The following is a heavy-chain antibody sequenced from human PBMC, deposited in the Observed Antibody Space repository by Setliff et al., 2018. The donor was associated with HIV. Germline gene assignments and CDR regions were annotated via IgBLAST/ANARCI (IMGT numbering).Heavy chain of an antibody. CDR1: GGSISSSNW. CDR3: ARQRSYYYYYMDV. V-gene: IGHV4-4*02. Sequence: SETLSLTCAVSGGSISSSNWWSWVRQPPGKGLEWIGEIYHSGSTYYNSSLKSRVTISVDTSKNQFSLKLRSVTAADTAVYYCARQRSYYYYYMDVWGKGTTVTVSS. CDR2: IYHSGST. J-gene: IGHJ6*03.